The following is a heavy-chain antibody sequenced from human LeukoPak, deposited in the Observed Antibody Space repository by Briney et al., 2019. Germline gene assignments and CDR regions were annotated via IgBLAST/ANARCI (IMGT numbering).Heavy chain of an antibody. J-gene: IGHJ4*02. V-gene: IGHV1-69*04. D-gene: IGHD3-10*01. CDR1: GGTFSSYA. Sequence: SVKVSCKASGGTFSSYAISWMRQAPGQGLEWMGRIIPILGIANYAQKFQGRVTITADKSTSTAYMELSSLRSEDTAVYYCARAYSGFSGSGSYPPFDYWGQGTLVTVSS. CDR2: IIPILGIA. CDR3: ARAYSGFSGSGSYPPFDY.